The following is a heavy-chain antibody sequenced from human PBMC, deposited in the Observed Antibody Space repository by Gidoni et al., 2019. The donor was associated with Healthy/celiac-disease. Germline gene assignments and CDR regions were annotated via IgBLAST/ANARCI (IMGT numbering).Heavy chain of an antibody. J-gene: IGHJ4*02. CDR1: GYPFTSYD. CDR2: INPSGGST. V-gene: IGHV1-46*01. D-gene: IGHD3-16*01. Sequence: QVQLVQSGAEVKKPGASVKVSCKASGYPFTSYDMHWVRQAPGQGLEWMGIINPSGGSTSYAQKFQGRVTMTRDTSTSTVYMELSSLRSEDTAVYYCARAGPFGPYFDYWGQGTLVTVSS. CDR3: ARAGPFGPYFDY.